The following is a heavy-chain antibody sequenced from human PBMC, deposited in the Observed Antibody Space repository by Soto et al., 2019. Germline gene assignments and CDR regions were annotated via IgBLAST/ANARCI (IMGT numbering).Heavy chain of an antibody. CDR2: IYYSGST. V-gene: IGHV4-4*07. CDR1: GGSISSYY. Sequence: KTSETLSLTCTVSGGSISSYYWSWIRQPAGKGLEWIGRIYYSGSTYYNPSLKSRVTIPVDTSKNQFSLKLSSVTAADTAVYYCARDRFTIFGVVITHYFDYWGQGTLVTVSS. D-gene: IGHD3-3*01. CDR3: ARDRFTIFGVVITHYFDY. J-gene: IGHJ4*02.